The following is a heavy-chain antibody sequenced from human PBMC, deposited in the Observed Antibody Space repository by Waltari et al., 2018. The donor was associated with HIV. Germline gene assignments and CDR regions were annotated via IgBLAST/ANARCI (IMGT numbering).Heavy chain of an antibody. CDR3: ARARCKQWLVHVKEYFDY. J-gene: IGHJ4*02. D-gene: IGHD6-19*01. V-gene: IGHV4-34*01. CDR1: GGSFSGYY. CDR2: INHSGST. Sequence: QVQLQQWGAGLLKPSETLSLTCAVYGGSFSGYYWSWIRQPPGKGLECIGEINHSGSTNYNPSLKSRVTISVDTSKNQFSLKLSSVTAADTAVYYCARARCKQWLVHVKEYFDYWGQGTLVTVSS.